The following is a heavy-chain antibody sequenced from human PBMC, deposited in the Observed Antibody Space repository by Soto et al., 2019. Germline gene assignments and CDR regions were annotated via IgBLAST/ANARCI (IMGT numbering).Heavy chain of an antibody. J-gene: IGHJ6*02. CDR1: GGSISSYY. V-gene: IGHV4-59*01. CDR3: ARAESSGWFNYYYYGMDV. Sequence: TSETLSLTCTVSGGSISSYYWSWIRQPPGKGLEWIGYIYYSGSTNYNPSLKSRITISVDTSKNQLSLKLSSVTTADTAVYYCARAESSGWFNYYYYGMDVWGQGTTVTVSS. D-gene: IGHD6-19*01. CDR2: IYYSGST.